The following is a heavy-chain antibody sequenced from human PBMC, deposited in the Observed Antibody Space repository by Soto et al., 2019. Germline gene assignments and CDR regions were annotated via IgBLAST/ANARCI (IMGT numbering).Heavy chain of an antibody. CDR2: INHSGST. D-gene: IGHD6-13*01. CDR1: GGSFSGYY. V-gene: IGHV4-34*01. CDR3: ARGGSSSWLKNDWFDP. J-gene: IGHJ5*02. Sequence: SETLSLTCAVYGGSFSGYYWSWIRQPPGKGLEWIGEINHSGSTNYNPSLKSRVTISVDTSKNQFSLKLSSVTAADTAVYYCARGGSSSWLKNDWFDPWGQGTLVTVSS.